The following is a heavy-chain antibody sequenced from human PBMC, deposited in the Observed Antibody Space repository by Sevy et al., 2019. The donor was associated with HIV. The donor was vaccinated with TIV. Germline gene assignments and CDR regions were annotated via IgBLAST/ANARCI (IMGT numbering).Heavy chain of an antibody. Sequence: GGSLRLSCAASGFIFNSYAMSWVRQAPGKGLEWVSSISGSGSSTYYADSVKGRFTISRDNFRKMVDLQVNTLRAEDTAVYYCAKGYGSGSPPDYWGQGTLVTVSS. CDR2: ISGSGSST. CDR3: AKGYGSGSPPDY. V-gene: IGHV3-23*01. J-gene: IGHJ4*02. CDR1: GFIFNSYA. D-gene: IGHD3-10*01.